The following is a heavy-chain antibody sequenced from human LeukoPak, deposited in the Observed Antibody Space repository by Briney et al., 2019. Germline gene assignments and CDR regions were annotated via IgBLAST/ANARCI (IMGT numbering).Heavy chain of an antibody. J-gene: IGHJ4*02. CDR3: ASPCAACEYFDY. Sequence: PSETLSLTCTVSGGSISSSSYYWGWIRQPPGKGLEWIGSIYYSGSTYYNPSLKSRVTISVNTSKNQFSLKLSSVTAADTAVCYCASPCAACEYFDYWGQGTLVTVSS. CDR1: GGSISSSSYY. CDR2: IYYSGST. V-gene: IGHV4-39*01. D-gene: IGHD2-15*01.